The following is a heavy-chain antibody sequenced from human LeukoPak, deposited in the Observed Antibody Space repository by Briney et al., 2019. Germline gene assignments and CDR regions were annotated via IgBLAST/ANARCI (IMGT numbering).Heavy chain of an antibody. Sequence: PSETLSLTCTVSGGSISSHYWSWIRQSPGKGLEWIGYIYYSGSTNYNPSLKSRVTISVDTSKNQFSLKLSSVTAADTAVYYCARTIAAAGTFLRGLWFDPWGQGTLVTVSS. CDR1: GGSISSHY. D-gene: IGHD6-13*01. V-gene: IGHV4-59*11. J-gene: IGHJ5*02. CDR3: ARTIAAAGTFLRGLWFDP. CDR2: IYYSGST.